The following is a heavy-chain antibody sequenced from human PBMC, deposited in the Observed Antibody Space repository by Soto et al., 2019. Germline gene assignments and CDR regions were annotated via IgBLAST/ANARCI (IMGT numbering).Heavy chain of an antibody. CDR1: GGSINNYY. J-gene: IGHJ5*02. CDR2: IYYSGST. Sequence: SETLSLTCTVPGGSINNYYWSWIRQPPGKGLEWIGYIYYSGSTNYNPSLKSRVTISVDRSKNQFSLKLSSVTAADTAVYYCARVPSPWGQGTLVTVS. V-gene: IGHV4-59*12. CDR3: ARVPSP.